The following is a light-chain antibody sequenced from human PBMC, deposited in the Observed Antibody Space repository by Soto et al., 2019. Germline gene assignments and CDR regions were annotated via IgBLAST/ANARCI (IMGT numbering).Light chain of an antibody. CDR2: GAS. J-gene: IGKJ1*01. CDR1: QSIRHY. CDR3: QHHNSYSQT. V-gene: IGKV1-5*01. Sequence: DIQMTQSPPTLSASVGDRVTITCRASQSIRHYLAWYQQMPGKAPKLLIYGASTLQSGVPSRFSGSGSGTEFTLIISSLQPDDFGTYFCQHHNSYSQTFGQGTRWIS.